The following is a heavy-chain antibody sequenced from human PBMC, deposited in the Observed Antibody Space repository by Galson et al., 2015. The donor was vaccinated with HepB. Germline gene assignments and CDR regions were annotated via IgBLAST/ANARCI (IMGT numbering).Heavy chain of an antibody. Sequence: SLRLSCAASGFTFSDYYMSWIRQAPGKGLEWVSYISSSGSTIYYADSVKGRFTISRDNAKNSLYLQMNSLRAEDTAVYYCARDVSVAQAVAAQGIFDYWGQGTLVTVSS. J-gene: IGHJ4*02. CDR1: GFTFSDYY. V-gene: IGHV3-11*01. CDR2: ISSSGSTI. CDR3: ARDVSVAQAVAAQGIFDY. D-gene: IGHD6-19*01.